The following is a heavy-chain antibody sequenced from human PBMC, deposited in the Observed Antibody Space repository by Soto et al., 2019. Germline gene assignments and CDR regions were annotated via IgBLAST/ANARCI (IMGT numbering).Heavy chain of an antibody. CDR2: ISYDGRNK. Sequence: QVQLVESGGGVVQPGRSLRLSCAASGFTFSSYGMHWVRQAPGKGLEWVAVISYDGRNKYYADSVKGRCTIARDNSKNTLYLQVDSLRAEDAAVYYCATDSGYCNGGSCYWCDYWGQGTLVTVSS. CDR3: ATDSGYCNGGSCYWCDY. V-gene: IGHV3-30*03. J-gene: IGHJ4*02. D-gene: IGHD2-15*01. CDR1: GFTFSSYG.